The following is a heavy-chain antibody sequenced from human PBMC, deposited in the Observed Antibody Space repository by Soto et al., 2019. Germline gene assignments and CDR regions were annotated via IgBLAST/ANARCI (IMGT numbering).Heavy chain of an antibody. V-gene: IGHV4-30-4*01. CDR2: IYYSGNT. D-gene: IGHD6-19*01. CDR1: GGSISSGYYY. J-gene: IGHJ4*01. CDR3: ARVHVMVVAGGTFDY. Sequence: SETLSLTCSVSGGSISSGYYYWSWIRQPPGKGLEWIGNIYYSGNTYYNPSLKSRLIISIDTSKNQFSLKVGSVTAADTAVYYCARVHVMVVAGGTFDYWGHGTLVTVSS.